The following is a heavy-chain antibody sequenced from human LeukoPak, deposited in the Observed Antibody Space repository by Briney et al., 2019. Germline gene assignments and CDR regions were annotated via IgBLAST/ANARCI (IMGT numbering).Heavy chain of an antibody. J-gene: IGHJ4*01. CDR2: ISSSGSTI. D-gene: IGHD3-22*01. CDR1: GFTFSSYE. CDR3: ARGSSVGYYDSSGYLSY. V-gene: IGHV3-48*03. Sequence: GGSLRLSCAASGFTFSSYEMSWVRQAPGKGLEWVSYISSSGSTIYYADSVKGRFTISRDNAKNSLYLQMNSLRAEDTAVYYCARGSSVGYYDSSGYLSYWGQEPWLPSPQ.